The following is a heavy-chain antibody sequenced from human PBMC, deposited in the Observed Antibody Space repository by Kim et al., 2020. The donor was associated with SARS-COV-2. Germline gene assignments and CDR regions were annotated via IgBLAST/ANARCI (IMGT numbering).Heavy chain of an antibody. D-gene: IGHD3-22*01. Sequence: GGSLRLSCAASGFTFSSYWMHWVRQAPGKGLVWVSRINSDGSSTSYADSVKGRFTISRDNAKNTLYLQMNSLRAEDTAVYYCARDAVPYYYDSSGYSDYWGQGTLVTVSS. V-gene: IGHV3-74*01. J-gene: IGHJ4*02. CDR3: ARDAVPYYYDSSGYSDY. CDR2: INSDGSST. CDR1: GFTFSSYW.